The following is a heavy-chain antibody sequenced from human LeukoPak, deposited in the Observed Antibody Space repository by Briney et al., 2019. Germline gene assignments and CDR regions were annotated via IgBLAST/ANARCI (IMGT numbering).Heavy chain of an antibody. D-gene: IGHD2-15*01. Sequence: GGSLRLSCAASGCTFRRYDMSWVRQAPGKGLEWVSAISGNGDSTYYVDSVKGRFTISRDNSKNTLYLQMNSLRAEDTAVYYCALYCSGGSCYSMGGAFDIWGQGTVVTVSS. V-gene: IGHV3-23*01. CDR2: ISGNGDST. J-gene: IGHJ3*02. CDR3: ALYCSGGSCYSMGGAFDI. CDR1: GCTFRRYD.